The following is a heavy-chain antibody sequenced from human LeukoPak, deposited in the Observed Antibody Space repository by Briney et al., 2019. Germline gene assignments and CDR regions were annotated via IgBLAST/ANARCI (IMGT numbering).Heavy chain of an antibody. CDR2: ISYDGSNK. J-gene: IGHJ4*02. V-gene: IGHV3-30-3*01. D-gene: IGHD4-23*01. CDR1: GFTFSSYA. CDR3: ARDLTVVSAFDY. Sequence: GSMRLSCAASGFTFSSYAMHGVRQAPGKGREGVAVISYDGSNKYYADSVKGRFTISRDNSKNTLYLQMNSLRAEDTAVYYCARDLTVVSAFDYWGQGTLVTVSS.